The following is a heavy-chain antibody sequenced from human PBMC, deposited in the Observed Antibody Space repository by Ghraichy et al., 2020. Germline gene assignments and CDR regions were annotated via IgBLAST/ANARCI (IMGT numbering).Heavy chain of an antibody. CDR2: ISGSGGST. Sequence: GGSLRLSCAASGFTFSSYAMSWVRQAPGKGLEWVSAISGSGGSTYYADSVKGRFTISRDNSKNTLYLQMNSLRAEDTAVYYCAKLASSKEMATIGASDYWGQGTLVTVSS. J-gene: IGHJ4*02. CDR1: GFTFSSYA. CDR3: AKLASSKEMATIGASDY. V-gene: IGHV3-23*01. D-gene: IGHD5-24*01.